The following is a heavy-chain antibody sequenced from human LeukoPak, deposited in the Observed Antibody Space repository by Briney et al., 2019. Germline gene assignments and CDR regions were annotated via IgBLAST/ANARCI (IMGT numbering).Heavy chain of an antibody. J-gene: IGHJ4*02. CDR2: ISGSGGST. Sequence: GGSLRLSCAASGFTFSSYAMSWVRQAPGKGLDGVSAISGSGGSTYYAASVKGRFTISRDNSKNTLYLQMNTLRAADTAVYYCAKVRSRCSSTSCYIKVWGQGTLVTVSS. D-gene: IGHD2-2*02. CDR1: GFTFSSYA. V-gene: IGHV3-23*01. CDR3: AKVRSRCSSTSCYIKV.